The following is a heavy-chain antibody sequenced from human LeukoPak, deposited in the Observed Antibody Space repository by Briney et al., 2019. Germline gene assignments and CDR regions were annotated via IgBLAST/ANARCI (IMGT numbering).Heavy chain of an antibody. Sequence: LAGGSLRLSCAASGFTVSSNYMSWVRQAPGKGPEWVSVIYSDGSTYYADSVKGRFTISRDTSKNTLYLQMNSLRTEDTAVHYCARDLAAGGTYPHYWGQGTLVSVSS. V-gene: IGHV3-53*01. CDR2: IYSDGST. D-gene: IGHD6-13*01. J-gene: IGHJ4*02. CDR1: GFTVSSNY. CDR3: ARDLAAGGTYPHY.